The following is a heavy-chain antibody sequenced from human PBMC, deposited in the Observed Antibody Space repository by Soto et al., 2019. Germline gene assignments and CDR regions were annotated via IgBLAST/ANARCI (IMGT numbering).Heavy chain of an antibody. V-gene: IGHV1-8*01. CDR3: ATQGITNGFDY. CDR1: GYTFTTYD. J-gene: IGHJ4*02. Sequence: ASVKVSCKTSGYTFTTYDINWVRQATGQGLEWMGWMSPNSGYTGYAQQFQGRVTMTRDTSISTAYMELSSLRSEDTAVYYCATQGITNGFDYWGQGTLVTVSS. D-gene: IGHD2-8*01. CDR2: MSPNSGYT.